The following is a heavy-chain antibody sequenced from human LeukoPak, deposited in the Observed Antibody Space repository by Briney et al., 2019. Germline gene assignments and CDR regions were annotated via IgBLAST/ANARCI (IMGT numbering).Heavy chain of an antibody. CDR2: ISSSSSTI. D-gene: IGHD6-19*01. CDR1: GFTFSSYS. V-gene: IGHV3-48*01. Sequence: GGSLRLSCAASGFTFSSYSMNWVRQAPGKGLEWASYISSSSSTIYYADSVKGRFTISRDNAKNSLYLQMNSLRAEDTAVYYCARRAVAGHFDYWGQGTLVTVSS. J-gene: IGHJ4*02. CDR3: ARRAVAGHFDY.